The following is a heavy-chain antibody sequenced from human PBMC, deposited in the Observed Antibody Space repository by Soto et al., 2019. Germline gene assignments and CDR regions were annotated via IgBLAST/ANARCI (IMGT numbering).Heavy chain of an antibody. Sequence: VQLVESGGGLVQPGGSLRLSCAASGFTFSSYWMHWIRQVPGKGLEWIGRIYPSGSANYNPSFKSRVTMSVDTSKNQFSLKLSSVTAADTAVYYCARDRGRYCPTSSCPKGSYYGVDVWGQGTTVTVSS. CDR2: IYPSGSA. CDR3: ARDRGRYCPTSSCPKGSYYGVDV. V-gene: IGHV4-4*07. D-gene: IGHD2-8*01. J-gene: IGHJ6*02. CDR1: GFTFSSYW.